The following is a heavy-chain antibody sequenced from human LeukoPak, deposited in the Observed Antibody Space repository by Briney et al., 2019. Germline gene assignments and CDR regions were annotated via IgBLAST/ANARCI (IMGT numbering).Heavy chain of an antibody. V-gene: IGHV3-21*01. CDR3: ARGSNRGAFDI. Sequence: GGSLRLSCAASGFTFSSYSMNWVRQAPGKGLEWVSSTSSSSSYIYYADSVKGRFTISRDNAKNSLYLQMNSLRAEDTAVYYCARGSNRGAFDIWGQGTMVTVSS. D-gene: IGHD4/OR15-4a*01. J-gene: IGHJ3*02. CDR1: GFTFSSYS. CDR2: TSSSSSYI.